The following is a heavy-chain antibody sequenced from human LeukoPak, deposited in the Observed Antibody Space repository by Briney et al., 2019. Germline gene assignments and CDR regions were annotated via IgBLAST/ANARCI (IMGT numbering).Heavy chain of an antibody. J-gene: IGHJ4*02. Sequence: GGSLRLSCTASGFTLGDYSMSWFRQAPGKGLEWVSTISSSGGYIYYAGSVKGRFTISRDTAKNSLYLQMNSLRVEDTAVYNCARLRDTVTSASDYWGQGTLVTVSS. D-gene: IGHD4-17*01. V-gene: IGHV3-21*01. CDR2: ISSSGGYI. CDR3: ARLRDTVTSASDY. CDR1: GFTLGDYS.